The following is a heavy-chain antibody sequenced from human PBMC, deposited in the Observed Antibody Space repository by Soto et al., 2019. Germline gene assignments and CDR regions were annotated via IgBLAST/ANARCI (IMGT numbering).Heavy chain of an antibody. CDR2: VHISGHS. D-gene: IGHD1-1*01. Sequence: SETLSLTCTLSGGSVRAPDWWNWVRQSPDKGLEWIAEVHISGHSNYNPSLRSRVSVSIDSSKNQFYLNLNSVTAADTAIYYCARVRQGCSANNCYFDPWGQGTQVTSPQ. J-gene: IGHJ5*01. V-gene: IGHV4-4*02. CDR3: ARVRQGCSANNCYFDP. CDR1: GGSVRAPDW.